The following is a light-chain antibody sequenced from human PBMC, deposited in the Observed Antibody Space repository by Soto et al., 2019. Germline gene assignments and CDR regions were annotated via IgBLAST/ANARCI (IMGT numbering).Light chain of an antibody. CDR3: QQYSNWPT. CDR1: QSVSRN. CDR2: GAS. Sequence: EIVMTQSPATLSVSPGERVTLSCRAGQSVSRNLAWYQQKPGQAPRLLVYGASTRATGIPDRFSGSGSRTEFALTISSLQSEDFAVYYCQQYSNWPTFGQGTKVEIK. J-gene: IGKJ1*01. V-gene: IGKV3-15*01.